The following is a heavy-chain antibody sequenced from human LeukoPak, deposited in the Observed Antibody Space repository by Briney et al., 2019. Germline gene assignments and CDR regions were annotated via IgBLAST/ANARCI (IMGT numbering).Heavy chain of an antibody. D-gene: IGHD3-22*01. CDR1: GYSISSGYY. CDR3: APHGDSSGYYYGFGAFDI. CDR2: IYHSGST. J-gene: IGHJ3*02. V-gene: IGHV4-38-2*01. Sequence: SETLSLTCAVSGYSISSGYYWGWIRQPPGKGLEWIGSIYHSGSTYYSPSLKSRVTISVDTSKNQFSLKLSSVTAADTAVYYCAPHGDSSGYYYGFGAFDIWGQGTMVTVSS.